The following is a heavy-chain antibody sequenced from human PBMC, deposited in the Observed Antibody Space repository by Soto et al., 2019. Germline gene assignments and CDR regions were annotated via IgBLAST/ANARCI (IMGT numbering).Heavy chain of an antibody. J-gene: IGHJ6*02. Sequence: EVQLVESGGGLVQPGGSLRLSCAASGFTLSDHYMDWVRQAPGKGLEWVGRTRNKANSYTTEYAASGKGRFTISRDDPRNALYLQMNSLNTEDTAVYYCVRGAGERQTLMSYYYGLDVWGLGTMVTVSS. CDR2: TRNKANSYTT. CDR3: VRGAGERQTLMSYYYGLDV. CDR1: GFTLSDHY. V-gene: IGHV3-72*01. D-gene: IGHD7-27*01.